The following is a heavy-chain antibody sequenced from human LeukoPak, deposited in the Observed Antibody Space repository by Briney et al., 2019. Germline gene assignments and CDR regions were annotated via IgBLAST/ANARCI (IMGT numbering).Heavy chain of an antibody. CDR1: GGTFSSYA. Sequence: SVKVSCKASGGTFSSYAISWVREAPGQGLEWMGGIIPIFGTANYAQKFQGRVTITTDESTSTAYMELSSLRSEDTAVYYCARVIRGPNWFDPWGQGTLVTVSS. V-gene: IGHV1-69*05. D-gene: IGHD4-17*01. J-gene: IGHJ5*02. CDR3: ARVIRGPNWFDP. CDR2: IIPIFGTA.